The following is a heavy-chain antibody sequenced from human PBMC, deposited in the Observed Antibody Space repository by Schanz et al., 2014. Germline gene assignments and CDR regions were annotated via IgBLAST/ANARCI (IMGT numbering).Heavy chain of an antibody. Sequence: EVQLAESGGGLVQPGGSLRLSCAASTFTFSSDWMSWVRQAPGKGLEWVSYVSRSTPDIYYADSVKGRFTMSRDNAKNSVFLQMNSLRAEDTAVYYCVRDSFFAFDYWGQGTLVTVSS. CDR3: VRDSFFAFDY. V-gene: IGHV3-48*01. CDR1: TFTFSSDW. CDR2: VSRSTPDI. J-gene: IGHJ4*02. D-gene: IGHD3-3*01.